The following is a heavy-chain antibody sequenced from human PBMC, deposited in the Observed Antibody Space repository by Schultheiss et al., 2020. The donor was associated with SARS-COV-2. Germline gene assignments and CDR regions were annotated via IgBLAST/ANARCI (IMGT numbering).Heavy chain of an antibody. CDR2: ISAYNGNT. J-gene: IGHJ4*02. V-gene: IGHV1-18*04. CDR3: ARDHGSNFDY. Sequence: ASVKVSCKASGYTFTSYGITWVRQAPGQGLEWMGWISAYNGNTNYAQKLQDRVIMTTDTSTNTAYMELRSLRSDDTAVYYCARDHGSNFDYWGQGTLVTVSS. CDR1: GYTFTSYG. D-gene: IGHD5-24*01.